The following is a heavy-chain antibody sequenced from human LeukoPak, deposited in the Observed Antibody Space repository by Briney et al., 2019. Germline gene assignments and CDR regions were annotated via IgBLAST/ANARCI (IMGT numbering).Heavy chain of an antibody. CDR3: AKAVSCSSTSCYRSYGMDV. D-gene: IGHD2-2*02. J-gene: IGHJ6*02. V-gene: IGHV3-23*01. CDR1: GFTFSSYG. CDR2: ISGSGGST. Sequence: GGSLRLSCAASGFTFSSYGMSWVRQAPGKGLEWVSGISGSGGSTYYADSVKGRFTISRDNSKNTLYLQMNSLRAEDTAVYYCAKAVSCSSTSCYRSYGMDVWGQGSTVTVSS.